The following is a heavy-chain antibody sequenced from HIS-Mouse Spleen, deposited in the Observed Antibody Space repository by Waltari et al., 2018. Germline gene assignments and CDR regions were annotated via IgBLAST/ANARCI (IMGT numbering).Heavy chain of an antibody. V-gene: IGHV3-21*01. CDR2: ISSSSSYI. Sequence: EVQLVESGGGLVKPGGSLRLSCAASGFTFSSYSMNWVRQAPGKGLEWVSSISSSSSYIYYADSVKGRFTISRDNAKNSLYLQMNSLRAEDTAVYYCARDILAYCGGDCPYYFDYWGQGTLVTVSS. CDR1: GFTFSSYS. CDR3: ARDILAYCGGDCPYYFDY. J-gene: IGHJ4*02. D-gene: IGHD2-21*02.